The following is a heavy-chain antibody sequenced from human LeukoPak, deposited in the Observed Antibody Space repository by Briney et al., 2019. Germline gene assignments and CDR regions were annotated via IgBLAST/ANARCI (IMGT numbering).Heavy chain of an antibody. CDR2: INPNSGGT. CDR1: GYTFTGYY. Sequence: GASVKVSCKASGYTFTGYYMHWVRQAPGQGLEWMGRINPNSGGTNYAQKFQGRVTMTRDTSISTAYMELSRLRSDDTAVYYCARDLGITGSKSFDYWGQGTLVTVSS. V-gene: IGHV1-2*06. CDR3: ARDLGITGSKSFDY. J-gene: IGHJ4*02. D-gene: IGHD1/OR15-1a*01.